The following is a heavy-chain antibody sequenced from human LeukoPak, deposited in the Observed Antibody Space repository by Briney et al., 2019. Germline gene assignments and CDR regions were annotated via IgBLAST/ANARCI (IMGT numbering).Heavy chain of an antibody. CDR2: IRSKAYGGTT. CDR1: GFTFSSYS. D-gene: IGHD3-22*01. V-gene: IGHV3-49*04. Sequence: PGGSLRLSCAASGFTFSSYSMNWVRQAPGKGLEWVGFIRSKAYGGTTEYAASVKGRFTISRDDSKSIAYLQMNSLKTEDTAIYYCTSPQDYYDGSDYSCCDWGQGTLVTVSS. J-gene: IGHJ4*02. CDR3: TSPQDYYDGSDYSCCD.